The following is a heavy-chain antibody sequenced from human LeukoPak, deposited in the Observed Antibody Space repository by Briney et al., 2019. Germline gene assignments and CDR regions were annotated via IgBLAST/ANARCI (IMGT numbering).Heavy chain of an antibody. CDR3: ARDFYDTSGYYYDY. V-gene: IGHV3-21*01. CDR2: ISGSSSSYK. D-gene: IGHD3-22*01. Sequence: ETLSLTCTVSGGSIRSSSYYWGWVRQAPGKGLEWVSSISGSSSSYKYYADSVKGRFTISRDNAKNSLYLQMNSLRAEDTAVYYCARDFYDTSGYYYDYWGQGTLVTVSS. CDR1: GGSIRSSS. J-gene: IGHJ4*02.